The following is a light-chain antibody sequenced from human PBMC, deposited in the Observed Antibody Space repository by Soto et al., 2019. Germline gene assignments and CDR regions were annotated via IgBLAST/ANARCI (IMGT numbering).Light chain of an antibody. CDR2: GNS. J-gene: IGLJ3*02. CDR1: SSNIGARYD. CDR3: QSYDSTLLWV. Sequence: QSVLTQPPSVSGAPGQRVTISCTGSSSNIGARYDVHWYQQLPGTAPKLLIYGNSNRPSGVPDRFSGSKSGTSASLAITGLQAEDEADYYCQSYDSTLLWVFGGGTKLTVL. V-gene: IGLV1-40*01.